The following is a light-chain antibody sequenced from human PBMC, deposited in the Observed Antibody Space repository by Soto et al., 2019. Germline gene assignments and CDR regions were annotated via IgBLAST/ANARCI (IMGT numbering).Light chain of an antibody. CDR2: DSS. V-gene: IGKV1-5*01. CDR3: QQYHTFSIA. J-gene: IGKJ5*01. Sequence: DIQITQSPSTLSASVGDRVTITCRASQSISTWLAWYQQKPGRAPKLLIYDSSSLESGVPSRFSGSGSGTDFTLTISGLQPDDFATYYCQQYHTFSIAFGQGTRLEIK. CDR1: QSISTW.